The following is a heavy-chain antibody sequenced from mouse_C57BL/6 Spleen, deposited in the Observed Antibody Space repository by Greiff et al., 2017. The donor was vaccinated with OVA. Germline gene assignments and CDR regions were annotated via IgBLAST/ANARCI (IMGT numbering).Heavy chain of an antibody. CDR3: ARGEGNYVDY. CDR2: IDPSDSYT. Sequence: QVQLQQPGAELVMPGASVKLSCKASGYTFTSYWMHWVKQRPGQGLEWIGEIDPSDSYTNYNQKFKGKSTLTVDKSSSTAYMQLSSLTSEDSAVYYCARGEGNYVDYWGKGTTLTVSS. V-gene: IGHV1-69*01. CDR1: GYTFTSYW. J-gene: IGHJ2*01.